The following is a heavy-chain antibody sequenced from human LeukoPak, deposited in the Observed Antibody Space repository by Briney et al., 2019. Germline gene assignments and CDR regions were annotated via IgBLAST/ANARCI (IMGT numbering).Heavy chain of an antibody. CDR2: FDDSGSA. J-gene: IGHJ4*02. CDR3: ARGADSSGYYSIFYFDY. D-gene: IGHD3-22*01. Sequence: SETLSLTCTVSGGSMSNYYWSWIRQPPGKGLEWIGYFDDSGSANYNPSPKSRVTISVDTSKNQVSLKLSSVTAADTAVYYCARGADSSGYYSIFYFDYWGQGTLVTVSS. V-gene: IGHV4-59*01. CDR1: GGSMSNYY.